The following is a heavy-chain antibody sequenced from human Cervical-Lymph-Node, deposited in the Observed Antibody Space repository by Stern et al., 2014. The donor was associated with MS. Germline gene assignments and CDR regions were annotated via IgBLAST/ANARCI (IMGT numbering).Heavy chain of an antibody. D-gene: IGHD2-8*01. Sequence: QVTLNESGPTLVRPTQTLRLTCTFSGFSLTLTGEAVAWIRQPPGKALEWLALIYWDDDKVYSPSLKNRIALTKDTSKHQVVFTMTNMDPMDTATYYCARRGSPNHGGYYFDYWGQGSLVTVSS. CDR2: IYWDDDK. CDR1: GFSLTLTGEA. V-gene: IGHV2-5*02. CDR3: ARRGSPNHGGYYFDY. J-gene: IGHJ4*02.